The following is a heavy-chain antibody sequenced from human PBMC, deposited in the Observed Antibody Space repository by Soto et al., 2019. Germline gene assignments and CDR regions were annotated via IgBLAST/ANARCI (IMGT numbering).Heavy chain of an antibody. Sequence: ASVKVSCKASGYTFTSYGISWVRQAPGQGLEWMGWISAYNGNTNYAQKPQGRVTMTTDTSTSTAYMELRSLRSDDTAVYYCAISGYLGLPSTPQSWFNDAFDIWGQGTMVTVSS. D-gene: IGHD5-12*01. CDR1: GYTFTSYG. CDR3: AISGYLGLPSTPQSWFNDAFDI. J-gene: IGHJ3*02. CDR2: ISAYNGNT. V-gene: IGHV1-18*01.